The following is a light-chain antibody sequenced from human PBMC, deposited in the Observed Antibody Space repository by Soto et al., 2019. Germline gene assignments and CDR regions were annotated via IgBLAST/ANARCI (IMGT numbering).Light chain of an antibody. J-gene: IGKJ1*01. CDR3: QQEKKWPPT. CDR1: QSISSS. CDR2: GAS. Sequence: EIVMTQSPATLSVSPGEGATLSCWASQSISSSLAWNQQKPGQAPRLLIYGASTRATGIPDRFSGSVSGTEVTLTISILQSEDVAVYYCQQEKKWPPTFGQGTKVEIK. V-gene: IGKV3-15*01.